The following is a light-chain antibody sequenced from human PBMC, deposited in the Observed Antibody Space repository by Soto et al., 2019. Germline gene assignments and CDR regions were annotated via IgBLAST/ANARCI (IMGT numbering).Light chain of an antibody. CDR2: SNN. CDR3: AAWDDSLNAYV. Sequence: QSVLTQPPSASGTPGQRVTISCSGGSSNIGSNTVNWYQQLPGTAPKLLIYSNNQRPSGVPDRFSGSKSGTSASLAISGLQYEDEADYYCAAWDDSLNAYVFGTGTKLTV. J-gene: IGLJ1*01. V-gene: IGLV1-44*01. CDR1: SSNIGSNT.